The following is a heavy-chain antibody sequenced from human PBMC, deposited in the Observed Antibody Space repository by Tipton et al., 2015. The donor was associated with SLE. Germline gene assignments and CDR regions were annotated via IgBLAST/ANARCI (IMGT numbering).Heavy chain of an antibody. D-gene: IGHD1-26*01. CDR3: TRDEVSMRWEWFDP. V-gene: IGHV1-69*05. CDR1: GGTFGNYA. CDR2: IKPLSSTT. J-gene: IGHJ5*02. Sequence: QSGAEVKKPGSSVRVSCKASGGTFGNYAISWVRQAPGRGLEWMGQIKPLSSTTSYGQNFEGRVTFTTDDSTTTAFMELSGLRTEDTALYFCTRDEVSMRWEWFDPWGQGTLVTVSS.